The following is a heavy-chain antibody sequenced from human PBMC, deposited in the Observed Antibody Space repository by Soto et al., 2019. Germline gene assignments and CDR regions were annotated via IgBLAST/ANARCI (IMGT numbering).Heavy chain of an antibody. V-gene: IGHV1-69*13. Sequence: SVKVSCKASGGTFSSYAISWVRQAPGQGLEWMGGIIPIFGTANYAQKFQGRVTITADESTSTAYMELSSLRSEDTAVYYCARAGFYDFWSGYYIGYFDYRAQRTPVTVSS. CDR1: GGTFSSYA. CDR3: ARAGFYDFWSGYYIGYFDY. J-gene: IGHJ4*02. CDR2: IIPIFGTA. D-gene: IGHD3-3*01.